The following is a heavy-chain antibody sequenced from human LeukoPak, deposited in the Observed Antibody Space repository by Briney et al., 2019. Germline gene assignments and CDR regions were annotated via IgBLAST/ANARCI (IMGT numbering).Heavy chain of an antibody. CDR3: ARVGYRYYYYGMDV. D-gene: IGHD5-24*01. CDR1: GFTFSSSW. CDR2: IKQDGSEK. Sequence: GGSLRLSCAASGFTFSSSWMSWVRQAPGKGLEWVANIKQDGSEKYYVDSVKGRFTISRDNAKNSLYLQMNSLRAEDTAVYYCARVGYRYYYYGMDVWGQGTTVTVSS. V-gene: IGHV3-7*01. J-gene: IGHJ6*02.